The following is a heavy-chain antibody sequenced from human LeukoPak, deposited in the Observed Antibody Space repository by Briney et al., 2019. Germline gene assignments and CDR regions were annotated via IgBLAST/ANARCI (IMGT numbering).Heavy chain of an antibody. D-gene: IGHD3-3*01. CDR2: MSSSGNSK. J-gene: IGHJ4*02. CDR1: GFTLSSYE. CDR3: ARVGASNYYFDY. V-gene: IGHV3-48*03. Sequence: GGSLRLSCAASGFTLSSYEMNWVRQAPGKGLEWVSYMSSSGNSKHYADSVKGRFTISRDNAKNSLYLQMGSLRAEDMAVYYCARVGASNYYFDYWGQGTLVTVSS.